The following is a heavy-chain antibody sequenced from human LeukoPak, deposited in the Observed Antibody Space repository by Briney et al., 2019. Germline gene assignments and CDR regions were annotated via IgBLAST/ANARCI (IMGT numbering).Heavy chain of an antibody. CDR1: GGTSSSYA. CDR3: AKVVVPAANHCYYYGMDV. J-gene: IGHJ6*04. CDR2: MIPILATA. Sequence: SVKVSCKASGGTSSSYAISWVRQAPGPGLEWMGGMIPILATANYAQNFQGRVTQNADKSTSTAYMELSSLRSEGTAVYDCAKVVVPAANHCYYYGMDVWGKEPTVTAFS. D-gene: IGHD2-2*01. V-gene: IGHV1-69*06.